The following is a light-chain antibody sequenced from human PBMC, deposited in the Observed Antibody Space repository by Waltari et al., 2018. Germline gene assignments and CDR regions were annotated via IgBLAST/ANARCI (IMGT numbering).Light chain of an antibody. Sequence: EIVLTQSPGTLSLSLGERANVSCRASQRVSRALAWYQQKPGQAPRLLIYGASTRATGIQDRFSGSGSGTDFSLTISRLEPDDFAVYFCQHYLRLPVTFGQGTTVEI. CDR3: QHYLRLPVT. J-gene: IGKJ1*01. CDR1: QRVSRA. V-gene: IGKV3-20*01. CDR2: GAS.